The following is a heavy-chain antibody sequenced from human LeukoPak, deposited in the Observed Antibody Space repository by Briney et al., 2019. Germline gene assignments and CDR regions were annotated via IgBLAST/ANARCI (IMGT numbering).Heavy chain of an antibody. CDR1: GLTFSGHD. CDR3: AKRRGSGSYYNIDY. V-gene: IGHV3-23*01. CDR2: ISGSGVST. Sequence: GGSLRLSCAASGLTFSGHDMTWVRQAPGKGLEWVSGISGSGVSTYYADSVKGRFTISRDNSKSTLYLQMNSLRADDTAVYYCAKRRGSGSYYNIDYWGQGTLVTVSS. D-gene: IGHD3-10*01. J-gene: IGHJ4*02.